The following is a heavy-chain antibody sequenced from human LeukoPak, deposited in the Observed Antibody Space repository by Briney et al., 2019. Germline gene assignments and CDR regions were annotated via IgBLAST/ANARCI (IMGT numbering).Heavy chain of an antibody. CDR2: ISSSGSTI. CDR1: GFTFSSYE. D-gene: IGHD5-18*01. CDR3: ARTYTAMVHFDY. J-gene: IGHJ4*02. Sequence: GGSLRLSCAASGFTFSSYEMNWVRQAPGMGLEWVSYISSSGSTIYYADSVKGRFTISRDNAKNSLYLQMNSLRAEDTAVYYCARTYTAMVHFDYWGQGTLVTVSS. V-gene: IGHV3-48*03.